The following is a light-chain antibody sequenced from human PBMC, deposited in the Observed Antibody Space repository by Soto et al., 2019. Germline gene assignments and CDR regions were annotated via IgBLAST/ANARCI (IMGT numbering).Light chain of an antibody. CDR3: QQYYSPLLT. CDR1: QSVLYSSNNKNY. CDR2: WAS. V-gene: IGKV4-1*01. Sequence: DIVMTQSPDSLAVSLGERATINCKSSQSVLYSSNNKNYLAWYQQKPGQSPKLLIYWASTRESGVPDRFSGSGSGTDFTLTISSLQAEDVAVYYCQQYYSPLLTFGPGTKVDIE. J-gene: IGKJ3*01.